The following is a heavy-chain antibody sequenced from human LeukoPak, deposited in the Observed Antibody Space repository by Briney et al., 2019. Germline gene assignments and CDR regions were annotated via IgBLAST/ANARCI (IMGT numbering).Heavy chain of an antibody. J-gene: IGHJ4*02. CDR2: ISWDGGTR. CDR3: AKEGIIAAALDY. D-gene: IGHD6-13*01. V-gene: IGHV3-43*01. Sequence: PGGSLRLSCAASGFTFSSYGMHWVRQAPGRGLEWVSLISWDGGTRYYADSVKGRFTISRDNSKNSLYLQMNSLRTEDTALYYCAKEGIIAAALDYWGQGTLVTVSS. CDR1: GFTFSSYG.